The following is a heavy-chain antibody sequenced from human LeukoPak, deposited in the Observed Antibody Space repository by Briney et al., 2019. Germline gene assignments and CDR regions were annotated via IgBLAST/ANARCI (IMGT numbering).Heavy chain of an antibody. CDR3: ARTYSSSWLGLYYYYYYYMDV. J-gene: IGHJ6*03. Sequence: SETLSLTCAVYGGSFSGYYWSWIRQPPGKGLEWIGEINHSGSTNYNPSLKSRVTISVDTSKNQFSLKLSSVTAADTAVYYCARTYSSSWLGLYYYYYYYMDVWGKGTTVTISS. CDR2: INHSGST. D-gene: IGHD6-13*01. CDR1: GGSFSGYY. V-gene: IGHV4-34*01.